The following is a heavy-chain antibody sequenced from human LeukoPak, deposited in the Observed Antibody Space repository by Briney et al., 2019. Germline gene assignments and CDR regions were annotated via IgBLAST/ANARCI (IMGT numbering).Heavy chain of an antibody. Sequence: PSETLSLTCTVSGDSISSDNWSWICHPPRKGQEWSGCIYRFVNTDYNPSPIRLVTISLETSKKPFSLNLTSVSAADAAVYYCAGRGQRYFGDWGQGTLVTVSS. D-gene: IGHD3-9*01. J-gene: IGHJ1*01. CDR2: IYRFVNT. V-gene: IGHV4-4*08. CDR1: GDSISSDN. CDR3: AGRGQRYFGD.